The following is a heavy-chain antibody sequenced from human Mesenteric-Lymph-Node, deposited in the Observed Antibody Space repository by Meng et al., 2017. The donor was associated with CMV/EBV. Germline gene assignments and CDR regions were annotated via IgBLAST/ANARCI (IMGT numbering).Heavy chain of an antibody. CDR3: AAFSDYDSSGYYYWDY. J-gene: IGHJ4*02. V-gene: IGHV1-3*02. CDR2: SNAGNGNT. D-gene: IGHD3-22*01. Sequence: ASVKVSCKASGYTFTSYAMHWVRQAPGQRLEWMGWSNAGNGNTKYSQEFQGRVTITRDTSISTAYMELSRLRSDDTAVYYCAAFSDYDSSGYYYWDYWGQGTLVTVSS. CDR1: GYTFTSYA.